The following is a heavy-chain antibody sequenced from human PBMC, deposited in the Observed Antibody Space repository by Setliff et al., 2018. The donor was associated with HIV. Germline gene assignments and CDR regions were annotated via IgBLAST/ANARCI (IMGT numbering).Heavy chain of an antibody. CDR2: IIPMYNIP. D-gene: IGHD6-13*01. V-gene: IGHV1-69*13. CDR1: GGTLSNYV. J-gene: IGHJ3*02. CDR3: ARDQTGVAAAAFGGGSAWFDEGFDI. Sequence: SVKVSCKTSGGTLSNYVITWVRQAPGQGLEWMGMIIPMYNIPAYAQKFQGRVTFTADESTSTAYMELSSLSSEDTAVYYCARDQTGVAAAAFGGGSAWFDEGFDIWGQGTMVTV.